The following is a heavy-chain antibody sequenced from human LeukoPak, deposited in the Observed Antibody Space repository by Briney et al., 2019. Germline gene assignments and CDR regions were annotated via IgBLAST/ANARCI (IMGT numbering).Heavy chain of an antibody. CDR2: INSDESSI. D-gene: IGHD3-10*02. V-gene: IGHV3-74*01. J-gene: IGHJ6*04. Sequence: GGSLRLSCAASRFTFSSYWMHWVRQAPGKGLVWVSRINSDESSISYADSVKGRFTISRDNAKNSLYLQMNSLRAEDTAVYYCAELGITMIGGVWGKGTTVTISS. CDR1: RFTFSSYW. CDR3: AELGITMIGGV.